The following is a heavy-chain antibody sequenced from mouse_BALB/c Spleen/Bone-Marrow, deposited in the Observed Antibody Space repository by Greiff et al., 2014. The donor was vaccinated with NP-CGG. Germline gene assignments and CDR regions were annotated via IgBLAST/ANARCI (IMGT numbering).Heavy chain of an antibody. CDR3: KRAYDNEEYIDY. J-gene: IGHJ2*01. CDR1: GYTFTGHT. V-gene: IGHV1S53*02. D-gene: IGHD2-4*01. CDR2: ISPGSGDT. Sequence: VQLVQSDAELVKPGASVKMSCKASGYTFTGHTIHWVKQRPGQGLEWIGYISPGSGDTNYNQKFKGKATLTADKSSSTAYMQLNSLTSEESAVYFCKRAYDNEEYIDYWGQGTALTVSS.